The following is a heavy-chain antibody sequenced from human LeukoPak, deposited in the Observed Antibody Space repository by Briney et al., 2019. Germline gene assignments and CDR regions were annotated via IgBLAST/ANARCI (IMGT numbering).Heavy chain of an antibody. J-gene: IGHJ6*03. CDR3: ASQARIAVAAPYYYYYMDV. Sequence: GASVKVSCKASGYTFTSYYMHWVRQAPGQGLEWMGIINPSGGSTSYAQKFQGRVTMTRDTSTSTVYMELSSLRSEDTAVYYCASQARIAVAAPYYYYYMDVWGKGTTVTVSS. D-gene: IGHD6-19*01. CDR1: GYTFTSYY. CDR2: INPSGGST. V-gene: IGHV1-46*01.